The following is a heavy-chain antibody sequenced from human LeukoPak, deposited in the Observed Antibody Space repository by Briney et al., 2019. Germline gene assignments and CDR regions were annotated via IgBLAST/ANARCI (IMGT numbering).Heavy chain of an antibody. CDR3: ATRTVYCSSTSCMRDYYYYYMDV. V-gene: IGHV1-69*01. J-gene: IGHJ6*03. CDR2: IILIFGTA. CDR1: GGTFSSYA. Sequence: SVKVSCKASGGTFSSYAISWVRQAPGQGLEWMGGIILIFGTANYAQKFQGRVTITADESTSTAYMELSSLRSEDTAVYYCATRTVYCSSTSCMRDYYYYYMDVWGKGTTVTVSS. D-gene: IGHD2-2*01.